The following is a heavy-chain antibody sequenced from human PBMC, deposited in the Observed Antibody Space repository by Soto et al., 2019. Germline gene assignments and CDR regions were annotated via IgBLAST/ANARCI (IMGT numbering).Heavy chain of an antibody. Sequence: QITLKESGPTLVKPTQTLTLTCTFSGFSLSTSGEAVGWIRQPPGKTLEWLALIYWDDDERYSPSLKSRLTITKDTSKNQVVLTMTNMDPVDTATYYCAHALRSRVRYCSGGSCYSFDYWGQGTLVTVSS. J-gene: IGHJ4*02. CDR2: IYWDDDE. D-gene: IGHD2-15*01. CDR1: GFSLSTSGEA. V-gene: IGHV2-5*02. CDR3: AHALRSRVRYCSGGSCYSFDY.